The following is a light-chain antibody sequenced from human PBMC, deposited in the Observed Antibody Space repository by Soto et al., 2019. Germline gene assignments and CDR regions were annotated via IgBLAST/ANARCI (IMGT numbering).Light chain of an antibody. CDR3: QKYNSTPLT. J-gene: IGKJ3*01. CDR1: QCISNY. V-gene: IGKV1-27*01. Sequence: DIQMTQSPSSLSASVGDRVTITCRASQCISNYLAWYQQKPGKVHKLLIYAASTLQSGVPSRFSGSGSGTDFTLTISSLQPEDVATYYCQKYNSTPLTGGTGTKVDI. CDR2: AAS.